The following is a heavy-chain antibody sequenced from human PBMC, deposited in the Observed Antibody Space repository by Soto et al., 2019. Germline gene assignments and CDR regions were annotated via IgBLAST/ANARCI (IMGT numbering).Heavy chain of an antibody. CDR3: ASGDEWGVIFAS. J-gene: IGHJ4*02. Sequence: QVQLQESGPGLVQPSQTLSLTCTVSGASINSGGYYWSLVRQLPGKGLEWIGYIYFSGNTYYNPSIDRRATISLDTAQNQVSLKLNSVIIADTAVYYCASGDEWGVIFASWGQATLVTVS. D-gene: IGHD3-10*01. V-gene: IGHV4-31*03. CDR1: GASINSGGYY. CDR2: IYFSGNT.